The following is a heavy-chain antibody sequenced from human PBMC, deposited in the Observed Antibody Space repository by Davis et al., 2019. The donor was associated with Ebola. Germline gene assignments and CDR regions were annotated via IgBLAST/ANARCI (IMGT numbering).Heavy chain of an antibody. Sequence: GESLKISCAASGFTFSSYEMNWVRQAPGKGLEWVANIKQDGSEKYYVDSVKGRFTISRDNAKNSLYLQMNGLHQGPIGLPPGTLLQEHLWG. V-gene: IGHV3-7*01. CDR3: TLLQEHL. J-gene: IGHJ6*01. CDR2: IKQDGSEK. CDR1: GFTFSSYE.